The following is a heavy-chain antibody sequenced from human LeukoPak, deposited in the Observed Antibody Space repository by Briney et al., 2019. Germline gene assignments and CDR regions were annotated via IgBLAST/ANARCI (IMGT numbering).Heavy chain of an antibody. V-gene: IGHV1-58*02. CDR2: IVVGSGNT. J-gene: IGHJ4*02. D-gene: IGHD3-22*01. Sequence: SVKVSCKASGFTFTSSAMQWVRQARGQRLEWIGWIVVGSGNTNYAQKFQERVTITRDMSTSTAYMELSSLRYEDTAVYYCAASPLYDSSGYPFDYWGQGTLVTVSS. CDR3: AASPLYDSSGYPFDY. CDR1: GFTFTSSA.